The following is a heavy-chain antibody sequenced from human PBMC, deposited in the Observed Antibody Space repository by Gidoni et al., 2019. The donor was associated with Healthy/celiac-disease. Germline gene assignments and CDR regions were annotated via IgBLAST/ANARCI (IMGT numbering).Heavy chain of an antibody. D-gene: IGHD2-2*01. J-gene: IGHJ5*02. V-gene: IGHV3-21*01. Sequence: EVQLVESGGCLVKPGGSLRLSCAASGFTVVSYSINSARQVPGKGLEWVSAISRSSSYIYYADSVKGRFTISRDNAKNSLYLQINSLRAEDTAVYYCARDFTAKDIVVVPAATMWFDPWGQGTLVTVSS. CDR1: GFTVVSYS. CDR3: ARDFTAKDIVVVPAATMWFDP. CDR2: ISRSSSYI.